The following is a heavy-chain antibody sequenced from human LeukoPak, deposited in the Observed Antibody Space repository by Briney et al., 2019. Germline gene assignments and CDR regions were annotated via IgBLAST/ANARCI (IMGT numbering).Heavy chain of an antibody. Sequence: PGGSLRLSCAASGSTFSSYEMNWVRQAPGKGLEWVSYISSSGSTIYYADSVKGRFTISRDNAKNSLYLQMNSLRAEDTAVYYCARDLRYDFWSGYLNWFDPWGQGTLVTVSS. J-gene: IGHJ5*02. D-gene: IGHD3-3*01. CDR3: ARDLRYDFWSGYLNWFDP. V-gene: IGHV3-48*03. CDR1: GSTFSSYE. CDR2: ISSSGSTI.